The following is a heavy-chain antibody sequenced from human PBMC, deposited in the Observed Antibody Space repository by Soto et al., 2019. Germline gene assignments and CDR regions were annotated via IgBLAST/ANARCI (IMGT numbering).Heavy chain of an antibody. Sequence: EVQLLESGGGLVQPGGSLRLSCAASGFTFSSYAMKWVLQAPGKGLEWVSLIGESGTPTYYADSVKGRFTISRDNSGNTLFLEMYSLRAEDTAVYYCARYIPGVRYYGMDVWGQGTTVTVSS. J-gene: IGHJ6*02. CDR3: ARYIPGVRYYGMDV. CDR1: GFTFSSYA. D-gene: IGHD2-2*01. V-gene: IGHV3-23*01. CDR2: IGESGTPT.